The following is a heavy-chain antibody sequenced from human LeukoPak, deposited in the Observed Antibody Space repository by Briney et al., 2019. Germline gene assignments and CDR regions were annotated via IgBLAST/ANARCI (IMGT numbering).Heavy chain of an antibody. CDR3: AREPLEALAGTSDY. V-gene: IGHV1-69*13. Sequence: SVKVSCKASGGTFSSYAISWVRQAPGQGLEWMGGIIPILGTANYAQKFQGRVTITADESTSTAYMELSSLRSEDTAVYYCAREPLEALAGTSDYWGQGTLVTVSS. J-gene: IGHJ4*02. CDR2: IIPILGTA. D-gene: IGHD6-19*01. CDR1: GGTFSSYA.